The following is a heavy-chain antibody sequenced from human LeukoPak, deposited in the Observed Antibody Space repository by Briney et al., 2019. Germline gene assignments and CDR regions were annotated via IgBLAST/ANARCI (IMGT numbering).Heavy chain of an antibody. CDR3: ARDGSGSPYYFDY. CDR2: IIPIFGTA. V-gene: IGHV1-69*01. D-gene: IGHD3-10*01. Sequence: ASVKVSCKASGGTFSSYAISWVRQAPGQGLEWMGGIIPIFGTANYAQKFQGRVTITADESTSTAYMEPSSLRSEDTAVYYCARDGSGSPYYFDYWGQGTLVTVSS. CDR1: GGTFSSYA. J-gene: IGHJ4*02.